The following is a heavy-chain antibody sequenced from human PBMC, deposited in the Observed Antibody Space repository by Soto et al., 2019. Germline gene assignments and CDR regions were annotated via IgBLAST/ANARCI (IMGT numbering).Heavy chain of an antibody. D-gene: IGHD5-12*01. Sequence: GASVKVSCKASGYTFTSYAMHWVRQAPGQRLEWMGWINAGNGNTKYSQKFQGRVTITRDTSASTAYMELSSLRSEDTAVYYCARVPRWLPTPYFDYWGQGTLVTVS. J-gene: IGHJ4*02. V-gene: IGHV1-3*01. CDR1: GYTFTSYA. CDR3: ARVPRWLPTPYFDY. CDR2: INAGNGNT.